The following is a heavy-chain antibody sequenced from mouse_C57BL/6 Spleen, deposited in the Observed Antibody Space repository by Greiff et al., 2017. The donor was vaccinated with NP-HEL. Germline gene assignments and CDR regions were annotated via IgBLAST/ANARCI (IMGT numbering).Heavy chain of an antibody. V-gene: IGHV1-26*01. CDR2: INPNNGGT. Sequence: EVQLQQSGPELVKPGASVKISCKASGYTFTDYYMNWVKQSHGKSLEWIGDINPNNGGTSYNQKFKGKATLTVDKSSSTAYMELRSLTSEDSAVYYCAREGDLFAYWGQGTLVTVSA. J-gene: IGHJ3*01. CDR1: GYTFTDYY. CDR3: AREGDLFAY.